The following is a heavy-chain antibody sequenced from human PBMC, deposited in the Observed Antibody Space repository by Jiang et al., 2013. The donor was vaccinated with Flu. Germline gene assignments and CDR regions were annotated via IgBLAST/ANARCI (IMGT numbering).Heavy chain of an antibody. CDR3: ARFGGPSFTRAYFDF. D-gene: IGHD1-1*01. CDR2: IFPLNFET. CDR1: GYGFSGYW. J-gene: IGHJ4*02. V-gene: IGHV5-51*03. Sequence: GAEVKKPGESLKVSCKGSGYGFSGYWIAWVRQMPGKGLEWMGIIFPLNFETRYSPSFQGQVTISVDKSISTAYLQWSSLRASDTAIYFCARFGGPSFTRAYFDFWGQGTLVTVSS.